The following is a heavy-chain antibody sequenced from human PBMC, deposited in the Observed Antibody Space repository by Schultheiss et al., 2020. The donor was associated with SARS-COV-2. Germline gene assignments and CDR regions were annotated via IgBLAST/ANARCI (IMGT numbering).Heavy chain of an antibody. CDR3: ARDGVSSTYDY. Sequence: SETLSLTCAVYGGSFSGYYWSWIRQPPGKGLEWIGYIYYSGSTYYNPSLKSRVTISVDTSKNQFSLKLSSVTAADTAVYYCARDGVSSTYDYWGQGTLVTVSS. CDR2: IYYSGST. D-gene: IGHD6-13*01. J-gene: IGHJ4*02. CDR1: GGSFSGYY. V-gene: IGHV4-34*09.